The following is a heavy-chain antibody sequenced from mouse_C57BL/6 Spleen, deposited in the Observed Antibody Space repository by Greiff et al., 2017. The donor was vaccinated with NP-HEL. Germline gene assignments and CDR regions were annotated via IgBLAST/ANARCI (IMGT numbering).Heavy chain of an antibody. CDR3: ARRGDGYYAMDY. Sequence: VNVVESGAELVRPGTSVKVSCKASGYAFTNYLIEWVKQRPGQGLEWIGVINPGSGGTNYNEKFKGKATLTADKSSSTAYMQLSSLTSEDSAVYFCARRGDGYYAMDYWGQGTSVTVSS. J-gene: IGHJ4*01. D-gene: IGHD2-3*01. CDR2: INPGSGGT. V-gene: IGHV1-54*01. CDR1: GYAFTNYL.